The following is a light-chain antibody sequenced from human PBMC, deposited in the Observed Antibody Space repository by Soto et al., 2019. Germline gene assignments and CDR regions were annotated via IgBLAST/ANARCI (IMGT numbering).Light chain of an antibody. CDR1: QSVSSSY. CDR3: QQYGSSPRT. V-gene: IGKV3-20*01. Sequence: EIVLTQSPGTLSLSPGERATLSCRASQSVSSSYLAWYQQKPGQPPSLLIYDASSRATGIPDRFSGSGSGSDFTLTISRLEHEDFAVYYCQQYGSSPRTFGQGTKVEIK. CDR2: DAS. J-gene: IGKJ1*01.